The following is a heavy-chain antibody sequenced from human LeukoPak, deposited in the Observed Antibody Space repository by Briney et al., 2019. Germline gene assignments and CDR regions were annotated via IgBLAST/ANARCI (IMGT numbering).Heavy chain of an antibody. J-gene: IGHJ5*02. CDR1: GFILSDHF. Sequence: PGGSLRLSCAASGFILSDHFMDWVRQAPGKGLEWVGRTKNKASSYTTDYAASVEGRFSISRDDSKSSLYLQMNSLRAEDTAVYYCARLNLWFGELRVNWFDPWGQGTLVTVSS. CDR3: ARLNLWFGELRVNWFDP. V-gene: IGHV3-72*01. D-gene: IGHD3-10*01. CDR2: TKNKASSYTT.